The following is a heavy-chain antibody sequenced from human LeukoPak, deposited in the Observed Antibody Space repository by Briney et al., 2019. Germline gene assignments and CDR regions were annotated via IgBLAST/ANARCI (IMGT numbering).Heavy chain of an antibody. D-gene: IGHD2-15*01. CDR2: IYPGNPDT. V-gene: IGHV5-51*01. J-gene: IGHJ4*02. CDR3: ARQLCSGGSCYLDY. Sequence: GDSLKISCKGSGYRFTSYWIGWVRQMPGKGLEWMGIIYPGNPDTRYSPSFQGQVTMSADKSISTAYLQWSSLKDSDTAMYYCARQLCSGGSCYLDYWGQGTLVTVSS. CDR1: GYRFTSYW.